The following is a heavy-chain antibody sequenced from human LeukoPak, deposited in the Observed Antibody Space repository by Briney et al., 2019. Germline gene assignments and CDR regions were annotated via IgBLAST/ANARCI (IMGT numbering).Heavy chain of an antibody. CDR3: AKEGTELSPDY. CDR2: ISYDGSNK. J-gene: IGHJ4*02. CDR1: GFTFSSYA. V-gene: IGHV3-30*04. D-gene: IGHD3-16*02. Sequence: GGSLRLSCAASGFTFSSYAMHWVRQAPGKGLEWVAVISYDGSNKYYADSVKGRFTISRDNSKNTLYLQMNSLRADDTAVYYCAKEGTELSPDYWGQGTLVTVSS.